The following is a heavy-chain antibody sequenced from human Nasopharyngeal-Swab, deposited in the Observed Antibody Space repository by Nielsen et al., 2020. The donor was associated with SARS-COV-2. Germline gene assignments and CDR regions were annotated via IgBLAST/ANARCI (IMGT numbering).Heavy chain of an antibody. CDR2: IYPGGSDT. Sequence: VRQMPGKGLEWMGIIYPGGSDTRYSPSFQGQVTISADKSISTAYLQWSSLKASDTAMYYCARAIIAAAGSYYYYGMDVWGQGTTVTVSS. D-gene: IGHD6-13*01. CDR3: ARAIIAAAGSYYYYGMDV. V-gene: IGHV5-51*01. J-gene: IGHJ6*02.